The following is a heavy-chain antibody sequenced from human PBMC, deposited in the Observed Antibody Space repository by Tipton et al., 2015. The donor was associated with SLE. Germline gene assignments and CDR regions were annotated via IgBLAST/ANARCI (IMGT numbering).Heavy chain of an antibody. CDR3: ARDKDGYNHNFDS. CDR1: GYTFTSYY. Sequence: QSGAEVKKPGASVKVSCKASGYTFTSYYIHWVRQAPGQGLEWMGIINPSGGLTTYAQKFQGRVTVTRDTSTNTVYMELSSLRSDDTAVYSCARDKDGYNHNFDSWGQGTLVTVSS. J-gene: IGHJ4*02. D-gene: IGHD5-24*01. V-gene: IGHV1-46*01. CDR2: INPSGGLT.